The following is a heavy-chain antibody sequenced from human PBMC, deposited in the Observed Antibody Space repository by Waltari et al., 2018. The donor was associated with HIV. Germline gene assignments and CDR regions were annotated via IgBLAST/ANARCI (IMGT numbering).Heavy chain of an antibody. Sequence: QVQLQQWGAGLLKPSETLSLTCAVYGGSFSGYYWSWIRQPPGKGLEWIGEINHSGSTNSNPALKRRATISVDTSKNQFSLKLSSVTAADTAVYYCARSRRRGYSGYVSDRRDYGMDVWGQGTTVTVSS. CDR2: INHSGST. CDR3: ARSRRRGYSGYVSDRRDYGMDV. D-gene: IGHD5-12*01. J-gene: IGHJ6*02. V-gene: IGHV4-34*01. CDR1: GGSFSGYY.